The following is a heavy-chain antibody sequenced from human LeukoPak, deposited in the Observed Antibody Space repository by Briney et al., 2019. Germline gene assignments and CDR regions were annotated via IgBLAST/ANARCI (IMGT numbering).Heavy chain of an antibody. CDR1: GGSISSYY. Sequence: SETLSLACTVSGGSISSYYWSWIRQPAGKGLEWIGRIYTSGSTNYNPSLKSRVTMSVDTSKNQFSLKLSSVTAADTAVYYCARDGGPCCSGGSCYFPFDYWGQGTLVTVSS. CDR3: ARDGGPCCSGGSCYFPFDY. D-gene: IGHD2-15*01. J-gene: IGHJ4*02. CDR2: IYTSGST. V-gene: IGHV4-4*07.